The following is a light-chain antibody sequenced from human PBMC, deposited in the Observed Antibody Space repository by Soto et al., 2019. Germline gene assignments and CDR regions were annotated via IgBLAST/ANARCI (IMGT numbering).Light chain of an antibody. CDR1: QSISSW. J-gene: IGKJ4*01. V-gene: IGKV1-5*01. Sequence: DIQMTQSPSTLSASVGYRVTITCRASQSISSWLAWYQQKPGKAPKLLIYDASSLESGVPSRFSGSGSGTEFTLTISSLQPDDFATYYCQQYNSYSSTFGGGTKVEIK. CDR3: QQYNSYSST. CDR2: DAS.